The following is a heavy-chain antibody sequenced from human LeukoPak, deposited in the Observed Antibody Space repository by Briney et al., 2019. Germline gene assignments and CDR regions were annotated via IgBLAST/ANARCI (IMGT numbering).Heavy chain of an antibody. CDR3: AKETTTVTDWFDP. J-gene: IGHJ5*02. CDR2: ISYDGSNK. Sequence: GGSLRLSCAASGFTFSSYGMHWVRQAPGKGLEWVAVISYDGSNKYYADSVKGRFTISSDNSKNTLYLQMNSLRAEDTAVYYCAKETTTVTDWFDPWGQGTLVTVSS. D-gene: IGHD4-17*01. V-gene: IGHV3-30*18. CDR1: GFTFSSYG.